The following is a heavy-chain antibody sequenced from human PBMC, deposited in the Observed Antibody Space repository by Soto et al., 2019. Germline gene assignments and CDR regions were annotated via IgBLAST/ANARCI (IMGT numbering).Heavy chain of an antibody. Sequence: QVQLVQSGAEVKQPGSSVTVSCKTSGGTFSTYAIYWVRQAPVQGLEWMGAIIPLFGTADYAQKFQGRVTITADASTSTDYMELSSLRSEDTAVYYCARPKGSYSSGYYYFDYWGQGTLVTVSS. CDR1: GGTFSTYA. CDR2: IIPLFGTA. J-gene: IGHJ4*02. D-gene: IGHD6-19*01. V-gene: IGHV1-69*01. CDR3: ARPKGSYSSGYYYFDY.